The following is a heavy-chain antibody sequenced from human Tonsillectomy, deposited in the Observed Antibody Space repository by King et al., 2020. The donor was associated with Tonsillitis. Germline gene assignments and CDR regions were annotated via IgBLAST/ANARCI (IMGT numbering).Heavy chain of an antibody. CDR3: AKYRAHTADYCDPFDY. V-gene: IGHV3-64D*06. CDR1: GFTFSNYA. CDR2: ISSNGSST. D-gene: IGHD4-17*01. Sequence: VQLVESGGGLVQPGGSLRLSCSASGFTFSNYAMHWVRQAPGKGLEYVSGISSNGSSTYYADSVKGRLTISRDNSKNTLYLQMSSLRDEDTAVYYCAKYRAHTADYCDPFDYWGQGTLVTVSS. J-gene: IGHJ4*02.